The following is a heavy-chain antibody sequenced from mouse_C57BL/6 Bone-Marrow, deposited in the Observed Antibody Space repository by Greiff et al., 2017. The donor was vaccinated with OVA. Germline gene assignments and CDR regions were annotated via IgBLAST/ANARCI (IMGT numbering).Heavy chain of an antibody. J-gene: IGHJ4*01. D-gene: IGHD2-1*01. CDR3: AKTGDYYGNPWAMDY. CDR1: GFSLTSYG. Sequence: QVQLKQSGPGLVQPSQSLSITCTVSGFSLTSYGVHWVRQSPGKGLEWLGVIWRGGSTDYNAAFMSRLSITKDNSKSQVFFKMNSLQADDTAIYYCAKTGDYYGNPWAMDYWGQGTSVTVSS. CDR2: IWRGGST. V-gene: IGHV2-5*01.